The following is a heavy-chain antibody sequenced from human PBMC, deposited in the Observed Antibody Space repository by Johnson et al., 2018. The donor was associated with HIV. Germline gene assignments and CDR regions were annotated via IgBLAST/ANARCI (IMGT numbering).Heavy chain of an antibody. J-gene: IGHJ3*02. CDR2: IGTAGDT. V-gene: IGHV3-13*01. D-gene: IGHD1-26*01. CDR1: GFTFSSYD. CDR3: AKGRELLRRVWDAFDI. Sequence: VQLVESGGGVVQPGRSLRLSCAASGFTFSSYDMHWVRQATGKGLEWVSAIGTAGDTYYPGSVKGRFTISRENAKNSLYLQMNSLRAGDTAVYYCAKGRELLRRVWDAFDIWGQGTMVTVSS.